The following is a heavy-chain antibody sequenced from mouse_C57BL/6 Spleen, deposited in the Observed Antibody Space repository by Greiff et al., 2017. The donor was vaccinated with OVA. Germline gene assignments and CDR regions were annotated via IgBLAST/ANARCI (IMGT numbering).Heavy chain of an antibody. J-gene: IGHJ4*01. CDR3: TGDYYDYAFYAMDY. V-gene: IGHV6-3*01. CDR2: IRLKSDNYAT. D-gene: IGHD2-4*01. CDR1: GFTFSNYW. Sequence: DVKLQESGGGLVQPGGSMKLSCVASGFTFSNYWMNWVRQSPEKGLEWVAQIRLKSDNYATHYAESVKGRFTISRDDSKSSVYLQMNNLRAEDTGMYYCTGDYYDYAFYAMDYWGQGTSVTVSS.